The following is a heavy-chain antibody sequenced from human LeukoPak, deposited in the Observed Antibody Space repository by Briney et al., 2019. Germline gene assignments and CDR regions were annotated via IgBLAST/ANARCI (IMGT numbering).Heavy chain of an antibody. CDR3: ARGVSGSYPPFDY. CDR1: GFTVSSNY. J-gene: IGHJ4*02. Sequence: GGSLRLSCAASGFTVSSNYMSWVRQAPGKGLEWVSVIYSGGSTYYADSVKGRFTISRDNSKNTLYLQMNILRAEDTAVYYCARGVSGSYPPFDYWGQGTLVTVSS. CDR2: IYSGGST. V-gene: IGHV3-66*01. D-gene: IGHD1-26*01.